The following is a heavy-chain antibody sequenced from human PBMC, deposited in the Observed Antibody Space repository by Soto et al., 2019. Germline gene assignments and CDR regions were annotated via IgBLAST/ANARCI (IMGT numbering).Heavy chain of an antibody. CDR3: AKRRGAGGHFDY. D-gene: IGHD2-15*01. CDR1: GFTFSSYA. J-gene: IGHJ4*02. CDR2: VSIGGST. V-gene: IGHV3-23*01. Sequence: SLRLSCAASGFTFSSYAMGWVRQGPGKGLEWVAVVSIGGSTHYADSVRGRFTISRDNSQNTLSLQMNSLTAEDTAVYFCAKRRGAGGHFDYWGQGALVTVSS.